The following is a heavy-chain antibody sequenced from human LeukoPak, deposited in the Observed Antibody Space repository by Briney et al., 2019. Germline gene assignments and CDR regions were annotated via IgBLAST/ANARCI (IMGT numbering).Heavy chain of an antibody. CDR3: AGGGYTYGPFDY. Sequence: SETLSLTCTVSGGSISSYYCSWIRQSPGKGLEWIGYTYFSGSSNSHPSLRSRVTISVDTSKNQFSLKLTSVTAADTAVYYCAGGGYTYGPFDYWGQGTLVTVSS. J-gene: IGHJ4*02. D-gene: IGHD5-18*01. CDR2: TYFSGSS. CDR1: GGSISSYY. V-gene: IGHV4-59*01.